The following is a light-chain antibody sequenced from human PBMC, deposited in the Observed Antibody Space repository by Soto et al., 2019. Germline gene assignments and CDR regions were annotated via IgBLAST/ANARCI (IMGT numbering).Light chain of an antibody. J-gene: IGLJ2*01. Sequence: QSALTQPASVSGSPGQSITISCTGTSSDVGGYNYVSWYQQHPGNAPKLMIYDVSNRPSGVSNRFSGSKSGNTASLTISGLQAEDEADYYCSSYTSSSTRGEVFGGGTKLTVL. CDR1: SSDVGGYNY. CDR2: DVS. CDR3: SSYTSSSTRGEV. V-gene: IGLV2-14*01.